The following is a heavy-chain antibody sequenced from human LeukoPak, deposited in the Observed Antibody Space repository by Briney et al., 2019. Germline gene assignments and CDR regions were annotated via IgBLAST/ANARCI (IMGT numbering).Heavy chain of an antibody. CDR2: ISGSGTST. CDR1: RFTFSSYS. J-gene: IGHJ6*03. V-gene: IGHV3-23*01. Sequence: GWSLRLSCAASRFTFSSYSMNWVRQAPGQGLEWVSTISGSGTSTYYADSVKGRFTISRDNSKNTLYLQMNSLRAEDTAVYYCAKVGRATRIIGPTSRYYYYYMDVWGKGTTVTISS. CDR3: AKVGRATRIIGPTSRYYYYYMDV. D-gene: IGHD1-26*01.